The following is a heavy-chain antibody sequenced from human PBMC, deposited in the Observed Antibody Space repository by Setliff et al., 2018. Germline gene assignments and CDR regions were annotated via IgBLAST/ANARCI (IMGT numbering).Heavy chain of an antibody. J-gene: IGHJ5*02. CDR3: ARGRIHDSSDYIGNWFDP. CDR1: GYTFTSYG. D-gene: IGHD3-22*01. V-gene: IGHV1-18*01. Sequence: GASVKVSCKASGYTFTSYGISWVRQAPGQGLEWMGWISAYNGNTNYAQKLQGRVTMTRDTSSSTAYMELRSLRPDDTAVYFCARGRIHDSSDYIGNWFDPWGQGTLVTVSS. CDR2: ISAYNGNT.